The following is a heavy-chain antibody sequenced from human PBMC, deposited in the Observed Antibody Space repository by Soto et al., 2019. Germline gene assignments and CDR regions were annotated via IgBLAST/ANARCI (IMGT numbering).Heavy chain of an antibody. V-gene: IGHV1-8*01. Sequence: GTSVKVSCKASGYTFTSYDINWVRQATGQGLEWMGWMDPNSGNTGYAQKFQGRVTMTRNTSISTAYMELSSLRSEDTAVYYCARDLRGVGFYYYGMDVWGQGTTVTVSS. CDR3: ARDLRGVGFYYYGMDV. CDR1: GYTFTSYD. CDR2: MDPNSGNT. D-gene: IGHD3-10*01. J-gene: IGHJ6*02.